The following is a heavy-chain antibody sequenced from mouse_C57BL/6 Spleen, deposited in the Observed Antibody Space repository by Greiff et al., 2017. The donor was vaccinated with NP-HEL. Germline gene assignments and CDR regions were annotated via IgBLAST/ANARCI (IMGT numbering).Heavy chain of an antibody. Sequence: VQLQQPGAELVRPGSSVKLSCKASGYTFTSYWMHWVKQRPIQGLEWIGNIDPSDSETHYNQKFKDKATLTVDKSSSTAYMQLSSLTSEDSAVYYCARGGNYGDYYAMDDWGQGTSVTVSS. CDR2: IDPSDSET. J-gene: IGHJ4*01. D-gene: IGHD2-1*01. V-gene: IGHV1-52*01. CDR1: GYTFTSYW. CDR3: ARGGNYGDYYAMDD.